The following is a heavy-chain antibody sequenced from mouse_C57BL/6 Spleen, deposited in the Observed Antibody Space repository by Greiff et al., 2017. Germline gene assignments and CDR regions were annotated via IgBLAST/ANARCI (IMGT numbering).Heavy chain of an antibody. D-gene: IGHD2-1*01. Sequence: ESGPGLVKPSQSLSLTCSVTGYSITSGYYWNWIRQFPGNKLEWMGYISYDGSNNYNPSLKNRIPITRDTSKNQFFLKLNSVTTEDTATYYCARDQGNPWYFDVWGTGTTVTVSS. CDR2: ISYDGSN. J-gene: IGHJ1*03. CDR1: GYSITSGYY. CDR3: ARDQGNPWYFDV. V-gene: IGHV3-6*01.